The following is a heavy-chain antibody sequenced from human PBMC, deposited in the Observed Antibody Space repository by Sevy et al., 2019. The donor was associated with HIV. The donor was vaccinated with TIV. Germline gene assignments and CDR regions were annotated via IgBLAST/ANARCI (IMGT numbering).Heavy chain of an antibody. CDR3: ARGVWYFDY. Sequence: SETLSLTCAVYGGSFSGYYWSWIRQPPGKGLEWLGEINHSGSTNYNPSLKSRVTISVDTSKNQFSLKLSSVTAADTAVYYCARGVWYFDYWGQGTLVTVSS. CDR2: INHSGST. CDR1: GGSFSGYY. J-gene: IGHJ4*02. D-gene: IGHD3-16*01. V-gene: IGHV4-34*01.